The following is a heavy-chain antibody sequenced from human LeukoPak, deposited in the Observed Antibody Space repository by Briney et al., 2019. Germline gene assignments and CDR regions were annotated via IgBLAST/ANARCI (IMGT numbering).Heavy chain of an antibody. CDR1: GFTFSTYA. CDR2: ISSDGSNK. V-gene: IGHV3-30*04. D-gene: IGHD1-26*01. J-gene: IGHJ4*02. Sequence: GGSLRLSCAASGFTFSTYAMHWVRQAPGKGLEWVAVISSDGSNKYYADSVKGRFTISRDNSENTLYLQMNSLRAEDTAVYYCAKDGEWELPTPYYFDYWGQGTLVTVSS. CDR3: AKDGEWELPTPYYFDY.